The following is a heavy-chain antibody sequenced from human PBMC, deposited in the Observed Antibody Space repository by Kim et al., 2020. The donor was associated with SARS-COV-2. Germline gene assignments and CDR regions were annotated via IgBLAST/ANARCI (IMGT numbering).Heavy chain of an antibody. Sequence: DSVKGRFTISRDNAKNSLYLQMNSLRAEDTALYYCAKDILDYGDYNFDYWGQGTLVTVSS. CDR3: AKDILDYGDYNFDY. V-gene: IGHV3-9*01. J-gene: IGHJ4*02. D-gene: IGHD4-17*01.